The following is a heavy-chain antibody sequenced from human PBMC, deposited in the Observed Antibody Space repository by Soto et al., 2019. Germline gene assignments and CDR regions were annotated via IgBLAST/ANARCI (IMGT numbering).Heavy chain of an antibody. CDR3: ARAGYDLNSRPGGWFDP. Sequence: PSETLSLTCTVSGGSISGSGYYWSWIRQLPGKGLEWIGYIYYSGNTYFNPSLKSRGTMFVDTSKNQFSLELSSVTAADTAVYYCARAGYDLNSRPGGWFDPWGQGTLVTVSS. V-gene: IGHV4-31*03. CDR2: IYYSGNT. J-gene: IGHJ5*02. D-gene: IGHD1-7*01. CDR1: GGSISGSGYY.